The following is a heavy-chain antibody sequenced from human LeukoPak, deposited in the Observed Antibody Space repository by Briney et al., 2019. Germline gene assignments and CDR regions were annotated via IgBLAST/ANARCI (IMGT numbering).Heavy chain of an antibody. J-gene: IGHJ4*02. V-gene: IGHV3-53*01. CDR2: IYSGGST. D-gene: IGHD2-2*02. CDR3: ARASIFTGWD. Sequence: GGSLRLSCAASGFNVNSNYMTWVRHAPGKGLEWVSLIYSGGSTYYADSVKGRFTISRDNSKNTLYLQMNSLRAEDTAVYYCARASIFTGWDWGQGTLVTVSS. CDR1: GFNVNSNY.